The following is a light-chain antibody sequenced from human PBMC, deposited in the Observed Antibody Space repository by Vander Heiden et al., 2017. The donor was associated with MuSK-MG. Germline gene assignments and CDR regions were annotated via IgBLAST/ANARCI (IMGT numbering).Light chain of an antibody. CDR3: QQCESTPRT. CDR1: QSISSY. Sequence: DIQMTQSPSSLSASVGDRVTITCRASQSISSYLNWYQQKPGKAPKLLIYAASSLQSGVPSRFSGSGSGTDFTLTISRLQPEDFATYYCQQCESTPRTFGQGTRLEIK. CDR2: AAS. V-gene: IGKV1-39*01. J-gene: IGKJ1*01.